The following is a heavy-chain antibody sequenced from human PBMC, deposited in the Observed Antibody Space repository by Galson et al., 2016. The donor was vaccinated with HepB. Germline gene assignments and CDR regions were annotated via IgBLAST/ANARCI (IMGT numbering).Heavy chain of an antibody. V-gene: IGHV4-59*02. CDR2: ISYTGSI. CDR1: GSSVSSLY. Sequence: SETLSLTCNVSGSSVSSLYWNWIRQPPGKGLEWLASISYTGSINYNPSLKGRVTISVDTSKNQFSLRLSSVTAADTAVYYCARGQQKYFFDYWGQGTLVTVSS. D-gene: IGHD5-18*01. J-gene: IGHJ4*02. CDR3: ARGQQKYFFDY.